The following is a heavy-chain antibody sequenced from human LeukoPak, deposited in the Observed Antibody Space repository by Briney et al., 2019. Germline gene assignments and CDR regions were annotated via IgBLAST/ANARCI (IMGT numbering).Heavy chain of an antibody. V-gene: IGHV4-4*09. CDR1: GASISNYY. CDR2: IHSSGGS. D-gene: IGHD1-26*01. Sequence: PSEILSLTCTVSGASISNYYWSWIRQTPEKGLEWMGHIHSSGGSSYYPSLKSRLTLSIDTSRNQLSLKLPSVTAADTAVYFCARLGSYHDFWGQGALVTVSS. J-gene: IGHJ4*02. CDR3: ARLGSYHDF.